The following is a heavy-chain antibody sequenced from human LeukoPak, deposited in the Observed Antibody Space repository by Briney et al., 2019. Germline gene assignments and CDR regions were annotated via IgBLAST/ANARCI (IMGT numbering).Heavy chain of an antibody. D-gene: IGHD5-24*01. CDR2: IYYSGST. CDR3: ARNTLQKRSNWFDP. CDR1: GGSISSSSYY. Sequence: SETLSLTCTVSGGSISSSSYYWGWIRQPPGKGLEWIGSIYYSGSTNYNPSLKSRATISVDTSKNQFSLKLSSVTAADTAVYYCARNTLQKRSNWFDPWGQGTLVTVSS. J-gene: IGHJ5*02. V-gene: IGHV4-39*07.